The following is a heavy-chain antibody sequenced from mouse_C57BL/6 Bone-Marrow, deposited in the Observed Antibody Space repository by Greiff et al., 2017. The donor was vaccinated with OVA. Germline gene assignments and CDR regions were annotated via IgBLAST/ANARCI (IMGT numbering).Heavy chain of an antibody. V-gene: IGHV1-81*01. D-gene: IGHD1-1*01. J-gene: IGHJ3*01. Sequence: QVQLQQSGAELARPGASVKLSCKASGYTFTSYGISWVKQRTGQGLEWIGEIYPRSGNTYYNEKFKGKATLTADKPSSTAYMELRSLTAEDSAVYFCARCTTVVATEAYWGQGTLVTVSA. CDR3: ARCTTVVATEAY. CDR1: GYTFTSYG. CDR2: IYPRSGNT.